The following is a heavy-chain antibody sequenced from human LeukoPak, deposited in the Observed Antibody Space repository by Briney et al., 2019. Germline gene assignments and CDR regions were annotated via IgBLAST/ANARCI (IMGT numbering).Heavy chain of an antibody. D-gene: IGHD3-16*01. CDR3: AGVDLRLGEFNRIDY. V-gene: IGHV4-31*03. CDR1: GGSISSGGYY. Sequence: SETLSLTCTVSGGSISSGGYYWSWIRQHPGKGLEWIGYIYYSGSTYYNSSLKSRVTISVDTSKNQFSLKLSSGTAADTAVYYCAGVDLRLGEFNRIDYLGQGNLVTVSS. J-gene: IGHJ4*02. CDR2: IYYSGST.